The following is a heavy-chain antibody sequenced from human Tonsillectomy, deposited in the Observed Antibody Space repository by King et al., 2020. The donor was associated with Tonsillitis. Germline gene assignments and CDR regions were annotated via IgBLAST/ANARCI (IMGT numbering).Heavy chain of an antibody. V-gene: IGHV1-46*01. CDR3: AREALDFWSGSHYYGMDV. D-gene: IGHD3-3*01. Sequence: GQLVQSGAEVKKPGASVKVSCKASGYTFTSYYMHWVRQAPGQGLEWMGIINPSGGSTSYAQKFQGRVTMTRDTSTSTVYMELSRLRSEDTAVYYCAREALDFWSGSHYYGMDVWGQGTTVTVSS. J-gene: IGHJ6*02. CDR2: INPSGGST. CDR1: GYTFTSYY.